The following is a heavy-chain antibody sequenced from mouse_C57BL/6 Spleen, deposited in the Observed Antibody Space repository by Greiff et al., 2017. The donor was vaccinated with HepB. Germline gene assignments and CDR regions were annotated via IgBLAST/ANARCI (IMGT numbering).Heavy chain of an antibody. CDR3: ARSHITTVVGGFAY. D-gene: IGHD1-1*01. CDR2: IDPSDSYT. Sequence: QVQLQQPGAELVMPGASVKLSCKASGYTFTSYWMHWVKQRPGQGLEWIGVIDPSDSYTNYNQKFKGKSTLTVDKSSSTAYMQLSSLTSEDSAVYYCARSHITTVVGGFAYWGQGTLVTVSA. J-gene: IGHJ3*01. V-gene: IGHV1-69*01. CDR1: GYTFTSYW.